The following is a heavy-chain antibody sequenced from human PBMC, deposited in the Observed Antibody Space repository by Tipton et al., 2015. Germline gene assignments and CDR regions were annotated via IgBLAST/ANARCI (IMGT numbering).Heavy chain of an antibody. D-gene: IGHD3-22*01. J-gene: IGHJ4*02. CDR1: GDSISSSSYY. CDR2: IYYSGSP. Sequence: TLSLTCTVSGDSISSSSYYWGWIRQPPGKGLEWIGNIYYSGSPYYSPSLESRVTISVDTSKNQFNLNLSSVTAADRAVYYCASSNYYDTCWYWGQGTLVTVSS. V-gene: IGHV4-39*01. CDR3: ASSNYYDTCWY.